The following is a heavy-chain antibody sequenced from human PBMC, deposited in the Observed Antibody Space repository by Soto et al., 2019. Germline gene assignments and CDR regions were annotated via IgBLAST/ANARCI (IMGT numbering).Heavy chain of an antibody. Sequence: GESLKISCKGSGYSFTSYWISWVRQMPGKGLEWMGRIDPSDSYTNYSPSFQGHVTISADKSISTAYLQWSSLKASDTAMYYCARPNIAVAGHYGMDVWGQGTTVTVSS. CDR2: IDPSDSYT. D-gene: IGHD6-19*01. CDR1: GYSFTSYW. J-gene: IGHJ6*02. CDR3: ARPNIAVAGHYGMDV. V-gene: IGHV5-10-1*01.